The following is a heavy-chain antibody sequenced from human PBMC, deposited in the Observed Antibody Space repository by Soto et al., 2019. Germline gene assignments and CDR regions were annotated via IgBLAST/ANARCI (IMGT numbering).Heavy chain of an antibody. D-gene: IGHD2-21*02. J-gene: IGHJ4*02. Sequence: SVKVSCKASGGTFSSYAISWVRQAPGQGLEWMGGIIPIFGTANYAQKFQGRVTITADESTSTAYMELSSLRSEDTAVYYCAVSVCGGDCYHKYWGQGTLVTVSS. CDR2: IIPIFGTA. CDR1: GGTFSSYA. CDR3: AVSVCGGDCYHKY. V-gene: IGHV1-69*13.